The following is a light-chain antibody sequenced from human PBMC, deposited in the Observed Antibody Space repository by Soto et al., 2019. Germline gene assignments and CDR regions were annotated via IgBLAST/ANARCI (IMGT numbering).Light chain of an antibody. V-gene: IGKV1-39*01. CDR2: AAS. CDR3: KQYYNSVLT. J-gene: IGKJ4*01. Sequence: DIQMTQSPSSLSASLGDRVTITCRASQSISNFLNWVQHKPGNAPKVLISAASTLPSGVPPRFSGSESGTDFTLTISSLQPEDSASYYCKQYYNSVLTFGGGTKVEIK. CDR1: QSISNF.